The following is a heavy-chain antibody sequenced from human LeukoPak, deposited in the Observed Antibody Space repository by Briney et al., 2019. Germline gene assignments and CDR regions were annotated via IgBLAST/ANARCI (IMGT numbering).Heavy chain of an antibody. CDR3: ARDFSSGWWYGMDV. CDR1: GFTFSIYN. Sequence: GGSLRLSCAASGFTFSIYNMNWVRQAAGKGLEWVSSISSSSSYIYYTDSMKGRFTISRDNAKNSLYLQMNSLRAEDTAVYYCARDFSSGWWYGMDVWGQGTTFTVSS. V-gene: IGHV3-21*01. D-gene: IGHD6-19*01. CDR2: ISSSSSYI. J-gene: IGHJ6*02.